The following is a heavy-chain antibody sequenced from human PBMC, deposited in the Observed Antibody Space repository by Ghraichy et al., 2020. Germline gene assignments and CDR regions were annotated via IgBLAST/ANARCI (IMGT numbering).Heavy chain of an antibody. CDR2: INHSGSS. D-gene: IGHD3-16*02. CDR1: GGSFSNYY. Sequence: SETLSLTCAVYGGSFSNYYWTWIRQPPGKGLEWIGEINHSGSSNYSPSLKSRVTISVNTSKNQFSLKLSSVTAADTAVYYCARCICGYLSCDFDSWGQGTLVTVSS. CDR3: ARCICGYLSCDFDS. V-gene: IGHV4-34*01. J-gene: IGHJ4*02.